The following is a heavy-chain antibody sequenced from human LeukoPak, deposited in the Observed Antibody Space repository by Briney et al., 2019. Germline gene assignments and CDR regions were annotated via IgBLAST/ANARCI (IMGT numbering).Heavy chain of an antibody. D-gene: IGHD5-12*01. Sequence: PSETLSLTCAVYGGSFNGYYWSWIRQPPGKGLEWIGEINHSGSTNYNPSLKSRVTISVDTSKNQFSLKLSSVTAADTAGYYCAEPSVRIYLRMDVWGQGTTVTVSS. CDR3: AEPSVRIYLRMDV. CDR1: GGSFNGYY. V-gene: IGHV4-34*01. CDR2: INHSGST. J-gene: IGHJ6*02.